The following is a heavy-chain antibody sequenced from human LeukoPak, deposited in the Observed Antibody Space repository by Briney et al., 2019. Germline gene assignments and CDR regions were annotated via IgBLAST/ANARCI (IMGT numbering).Heavy chain of an antibody. J-gene: IGHJ2*01. CDR2: IYHSGNT. V-gene: IGHV4-30-2*01. CDR1: GGSISSGDYS. CDR3: ARGRGDWYFDL. D-gene: IGHD3-10*01. Sequence: SQTLSLTCTISGGSISSGDYSWSWIRQPPGKGLEWIGYIYHSGNTYYNPSLKSRVTISIDKSKNQFSLEVKSVTAADTAVYYCARGRGDWYFDLWGRGTLVTVSS.